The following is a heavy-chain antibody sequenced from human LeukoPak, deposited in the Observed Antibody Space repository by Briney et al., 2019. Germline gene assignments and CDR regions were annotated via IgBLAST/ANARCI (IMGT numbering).Heavy chain of an antibody. Sequence: SGGSLRLSCAASGFTFSSYSMNWVRQAPGKGLEWVSYISSSSSTIYYADSVKGRFTISRDNAKYSLYLQMNSLRAEDTAIYYCAREDSSGLDYWXQGTLVTASS. CDR2: ISSSSSTI. CDR1: GFTFSSYS. CDR3: AREDSSGLDY. D-gene: IGHD6-19*01. J-gene: IGHJ4*02. V-gene: IGHV3-48*04.